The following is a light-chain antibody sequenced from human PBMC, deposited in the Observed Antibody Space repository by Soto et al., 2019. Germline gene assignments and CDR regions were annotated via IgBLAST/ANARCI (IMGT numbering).Light chain of an antibody. CDR2: DAS. J-gene: IGKJ1*01. Sequence: EIVLTQSPATLSLSPGERATLSCRASQSVGGYLAWYQQRPGQAPRVLIYDASNRATGIPDRFSGSGSGTDFTLTISRLEPEDFAVYYCQQYGSSGTFGQGTKVDIK. CDR3: QQYGSSGT. V-gene: IGKV3-20*01. CDR1: QSVGGY.